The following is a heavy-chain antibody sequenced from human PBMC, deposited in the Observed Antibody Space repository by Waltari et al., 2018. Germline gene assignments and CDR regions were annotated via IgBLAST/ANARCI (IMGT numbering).Heavy chain of an antibody. CDR1: GGSISSSSYY. V-gene: IGHV4-39*01. CDR2: IYYSGST. D-gene: IGHD1-26*01. Sequence: QLQLQESGPGLVKPSETLSLTCTVSGGSISSSSYYWGWIRQPPGRGLEWFGSIYYSGSTYYNPSLKSRVTISVDTSKNQFSLKLSSVTAADTAVYYCARHLPYRAFPREQNAFDIWGQGTMVTVSS. CDR3: ARHLPYRAFPREQNAFDI. J-gene: IGHJ3*02.